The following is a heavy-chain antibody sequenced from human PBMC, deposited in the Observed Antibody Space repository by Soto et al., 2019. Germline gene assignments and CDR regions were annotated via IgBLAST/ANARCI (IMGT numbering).Heavy chain of an antibody. V-gene: IGHV6-1*01. CDR1: GDSVSSNSAA. CDR2: TYYRSKWYN. Sequence: SQTLSLTCXISGDSVSSNSAAWNWIRQSPSRGLEWLGRTYYRSKWYNDYAVSVKSRITINPDTSKNQFSLQLNSVTPEDTAVYYCARGGITIFGVVITPPFGMDVWGQGTTVTVSS. J-gene: IGHJ6*02. CDR3: ARGGITIFGVVITPPFGMDV. D-gene: IGHD3-3*01.